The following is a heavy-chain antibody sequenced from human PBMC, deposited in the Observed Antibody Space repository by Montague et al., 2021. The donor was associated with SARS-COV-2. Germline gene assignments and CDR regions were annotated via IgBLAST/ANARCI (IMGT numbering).Heavy chain of an antibody. CDR2: INHSGST. CDR3: ARGSRQWLVRPPHYYYFDY. Sequence: SETLSLTCAVYGGSFSGYYWSWIRQPPGKGLGWIGEINHSGSTNCNPSLKSRVTISVDTSKNQFSLKLSSVTAADTAVYYCARGSRQWLVRPPHYYYFDYWGQGTLVTVSS. J-gene: IGHJ4*02. D-gene: IGHD6-19*01. CDR1: GGSFSGYY. V-gene: IGHV4-34*01.